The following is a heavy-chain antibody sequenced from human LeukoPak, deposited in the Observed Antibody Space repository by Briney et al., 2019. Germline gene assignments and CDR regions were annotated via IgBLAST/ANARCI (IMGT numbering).Heavy chain of an antibody. Sequence: GASVKESCKASGYTFTSYGVSWVRQAPGQGLEWMGWISPYNGNTNYAQRLQGRVTMTADTATSTAYMELRSLRSDDTAVYYCARDRLRWAAGGTTTYFDYWGQGTLVTVSS. J-gene: IGHJ4*02. D-gene: IGHD6-13*01. CDR2: ISPYNGNT. CDR1: GYTFTSYG. V-gene: IGHV1-18*01. CDR3: ARDRLRWAAGGTTTYFDY.